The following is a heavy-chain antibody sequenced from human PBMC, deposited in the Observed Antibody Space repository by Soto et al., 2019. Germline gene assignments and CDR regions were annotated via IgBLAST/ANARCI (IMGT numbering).Heavy chain of an antibody. J-gene: IGHJ6*02. Sequence: QVRLEESGPGLVKPSETLSLICSVSGGSVNNANYFWNWIRHHPENGLEWIGYIYYSGSTRYNPSFKTRATLSIDTSENHFSLRLNSVTVADTAVYFCARDADYGGSRGGMDVWGRGTTVTVSS. D-gene: IGHD4-17*01. CDR3: ARDADYGGSRGGMDV. CDR2: IYYSGST. CDR1: GGSVNNANYF. V-gene: IGHV4-31*03.